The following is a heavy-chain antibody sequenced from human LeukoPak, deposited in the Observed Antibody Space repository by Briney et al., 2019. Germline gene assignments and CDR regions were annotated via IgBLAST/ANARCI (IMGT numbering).Heavy chain of an antibody. CDR2: IYYSGST. V-gene: IGHV4-59*08. CDR1: GGSISNYY. Sequence: SETLSLTCTVSGGSISNYYWSWIRQPPGKGLEWIGYIYYSGSTNYNPSLKSRLTISVDTPKNHFPLRPTSVTAADTAVYYCARHSETCSGGSCFLDYFDYWGQGTLVTVSS. D-gene: IGHD2-15*01. J-gene: IGHJ4*02. CDR3: ARHSETCSGGSCFLDYFDY.